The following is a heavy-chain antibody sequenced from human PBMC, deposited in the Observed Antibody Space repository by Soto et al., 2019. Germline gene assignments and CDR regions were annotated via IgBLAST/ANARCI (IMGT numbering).Heavy chain of an antibody. CDR3: AKHSSGWYPLSHFDY. J-gene: IGHJ4*02. CDR2: ISGSGGST. CDR1: GFTFSSHG. D-gene: IGHD6-19*01. Sequence: VHLVESGGGVVQPGRSLRLSCAASGFTFSSHGMHWVRQAPGKGLEWVSAISGSGGSTYYADSVKGRFTISRDNSKNTLYLQMNSLRAEDTAVYYCAKHSSGWYPLSHFDYWGQGTLVTVSS. V-gene: IGHV3-23*04.